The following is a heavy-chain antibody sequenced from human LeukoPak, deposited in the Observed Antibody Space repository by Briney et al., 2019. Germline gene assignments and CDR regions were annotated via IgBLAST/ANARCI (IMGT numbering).Heavy chain of an antibody. D-gene: IGHD4-4*01. J-gene: IGHJ5*02. V-gene: IGHV4-39*01. CDR1: GGSISSSSYY. Sequence: PSETLSLTCTVSGGSISSSSYYWGWIRRPPGKGLEWIGSIYYSGSTYYNPSLKSRVTISVDTSKNQFSLKLSSVTAADTAVYYCATNYMTTPNWFDPWGQGTLVTVSS. CDR3: ATNYMTTPNWFDP. CDR2: IYYSGST.